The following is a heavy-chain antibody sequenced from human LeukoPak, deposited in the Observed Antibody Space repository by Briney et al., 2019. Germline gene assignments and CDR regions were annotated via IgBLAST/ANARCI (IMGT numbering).Heavy chain of an antibody. Sequence: QPGGSLRLSCAASGFTFSSYGMSWVRQAPGMGLEWLSAISGSGDNTYYADSVKGRFTISRDNSKNTLYLQMNSLRVEDTAVYYCAKGADYSSGWLNWFDPWGQGTLVTVSS. J-gene: IGHJ5*02. V-gene: IGHV3-23*01. D-gene: IGHD6-19*01. CDR2: ISGSGDNT. CDR1: GFTFSSYG. CDR3: AKGADYSSGWLNWFDP.